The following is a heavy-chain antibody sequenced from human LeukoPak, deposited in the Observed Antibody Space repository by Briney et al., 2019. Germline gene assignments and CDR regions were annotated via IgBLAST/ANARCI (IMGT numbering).Heavy chain of an antibody. CDR3: ARGASYDTDAFDI. V-gene: IGHV4-59*01. CDR1: AGSISTYH. CDR2: IDDSGRT. Sequence: PSETLSLTCTLPAGSISTYHWVCIRQPPTNGLAWMGYIDDSGRTNYIPSLKSRVTISGDTSKNQFSLKLSSVTAADTAVFYCARGASYDTDAFDIWGQGTMVTVSS. D-gene: IGHD3-22*01. J-gene: IGHJ3*02.